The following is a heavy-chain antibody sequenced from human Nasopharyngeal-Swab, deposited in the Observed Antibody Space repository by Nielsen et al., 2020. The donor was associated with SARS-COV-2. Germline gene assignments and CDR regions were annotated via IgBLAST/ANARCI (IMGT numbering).Heavy chain of an antibody. J-gene: IGHJ3*02. CDR1: CYTFTSYC. V-gene: IGHV1-18*01. D-gene: IGHD6-19*01. CDR3: ARGSAVAGLGMRDAFDI. CDR2: ISAYNGNT. Sequence: ASVLVSCYASCYTFTSYCIIRLRQAPAQALEWMGWISAYNGNTNYAQKSQGRVTMTRDTSIITAYMELSTLRSDNTAADYCARGSAVAGLGMRDAFDIWGQGTMVTVSS.